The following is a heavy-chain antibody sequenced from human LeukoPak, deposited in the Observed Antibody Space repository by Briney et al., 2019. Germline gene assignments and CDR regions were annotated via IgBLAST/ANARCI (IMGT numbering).Heavy chain of an antibody. CDR2: INHSGST. D-gene: IGHD6-6*01. Sequence: SETLSLTCAVYGGSFSGYYWSWIRQPPGKGLEWIGEINHSGSTNYNPSLKSRVTISVDTSKNQFSLKLSSVTAADTAVYYCARGSRAARRLVGTTLDYWGQGTLVTVSS. CDR1: GGSFSGYY. CDR3: ARGSRAARRLVGTTLDY. V-gene: IGHV4-34*01. J-gene: IGHJ4*02.